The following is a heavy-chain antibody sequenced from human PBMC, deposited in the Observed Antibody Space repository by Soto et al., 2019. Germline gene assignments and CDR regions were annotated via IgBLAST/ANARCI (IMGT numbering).Heavy chain of an antibody. J-gene: IGHJ4*02. CDR2: INSDGSST. CDR1: GFTFRSYW. D-gene: IGHD3-22*01. CDR3: ARGAFYDGSGSRKDY. V-gene: IGHV3-74*01. Sequence: GGSLRLSCAASGFTFRSYWMLWVRQAPGKGLVWVSRINSDGSSTTYADFVKGRFTISRDNAKNTLYLQMSVLRAEDTAVYYCARGAFYDGSGSRKDYWGQGTLVTVSS.